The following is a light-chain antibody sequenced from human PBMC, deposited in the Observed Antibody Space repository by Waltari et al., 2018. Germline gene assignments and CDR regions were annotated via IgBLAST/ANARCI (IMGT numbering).Light chain of an antibody. CDR1: SSNIGSNT. CDR2: SNN. V-gene: IGLV1-44*01. Sequence: QSVLTQPPSASGTPGQRVTIPCSGSSSNIGSNTVNWHQQLPGTAPKLLIYSNNQRPSGVPDRFSGSKSGTSASLAISGLQSEDEADYYCAAWDDSLNGPVVFGGGTELTVL. CDR3: AAWDDSLNGPVV. J-gene: IGLJ2*01.